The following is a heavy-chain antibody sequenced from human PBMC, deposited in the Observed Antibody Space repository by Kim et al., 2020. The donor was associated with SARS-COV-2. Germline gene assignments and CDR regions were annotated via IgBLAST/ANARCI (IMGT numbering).Heavy chain of an antibody. CDR2: ISYDGSNK. Sequence: GGSLRLSCAASGFTFSRYGMHWVRQAPGKGLEWVAVISYDGSNKYYADSVKGRFTISRDNSKNTLYLQMNSLRAEDTAVYYCAKGSGSYYSYFDYWGQGTLVTVSS. J-gene: IGHJ4*02. D-gene: IGHD3-10*01. CDR3: AKGSGSYYSYFDY. CDR1: GFTFSRYG. V-gene: IGHV3-30*18.